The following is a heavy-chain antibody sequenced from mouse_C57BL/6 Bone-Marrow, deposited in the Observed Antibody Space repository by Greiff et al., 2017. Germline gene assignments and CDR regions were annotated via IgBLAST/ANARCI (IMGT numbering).Heavy chain of an antibody. V-gene: IGHV1-64*01. Sequence: VQLQQPGAELVKPGASVTLSCKASGYTFTSYWMHWVKQRPGQGLEWIGMIHPNSGSTNYNEKFKSKATLTVDKSSSTAYMQLSSLTSEDSAVYYCARWYYGSRLFAYWGQGTLVTVSA. CDR2: IHPNSGST. D-gene: IGHD1-1*01. CDR1: GYTFTSYW. CDR3: ARWYYGSRLFAY. J-gene: IGHJ3*01.